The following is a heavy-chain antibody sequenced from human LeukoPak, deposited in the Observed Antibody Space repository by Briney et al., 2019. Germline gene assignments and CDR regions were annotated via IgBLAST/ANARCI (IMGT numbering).Heavy chain of an antibody. CDR1: GFTFSSYW. Sequence: GGSLRLACAASGFTFSSYWMHWVRQAPGKGLVWVSRINSDGSYTNYADSVKSRFTISRDNAKNTLYLQMNSLRAEDTAVYYCARALGGWPDAFDIWGQGTMVTVSS. CDR2: INSDGSYT. D-gene: IGHD6-19*01. J-gene: IGHJ3*02. CDR3: ARALGGWPDAFDI. V-gene: IGHV3-74*01.